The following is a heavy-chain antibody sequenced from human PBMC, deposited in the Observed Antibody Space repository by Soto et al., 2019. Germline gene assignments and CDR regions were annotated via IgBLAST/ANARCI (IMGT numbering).Heavy chain of an antibody. J-gene: IGHJ4*02. CDR2: SYYSGST. CDR1: GVSVSSSSFY. D-gene: IGHD3-9*01. Sequence: LSLTDTVSGVSVSSSSFYWGWIRQNPGKGLEWIGSSYYSGSTYYNPSLKSRVTISVDTSKNQFSLKLSSVTAADTAVYYCARLGYDILSGYYTSYYFDYWGQGTLVTVSS. CDR3: ARLGYDILSGYYTSYYFDY. V-gene: IGHV4-39*01.